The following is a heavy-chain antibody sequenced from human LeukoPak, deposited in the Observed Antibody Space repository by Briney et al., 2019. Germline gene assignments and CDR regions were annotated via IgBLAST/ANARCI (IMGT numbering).Heavy chain of an antibody. CDR1: GFTFSTYA. D-gene: IGHD3-10*01. CDR3: AKGTRSGSYYPFDS. CDR2: ISGGGGGT. Sequence: GGSLRLPCAASGFTFSTYAMNWVRQAPGKGLEWVSAISGGGGGTYYADSVKGRFTISRDNSMNTLFLQMNSLRAEDTAVYYCAKGTRSGSYYPFDSWGQGTLVTVSS. J-gene: IGHJ4*02. V-gene: IGHV3-23*01.